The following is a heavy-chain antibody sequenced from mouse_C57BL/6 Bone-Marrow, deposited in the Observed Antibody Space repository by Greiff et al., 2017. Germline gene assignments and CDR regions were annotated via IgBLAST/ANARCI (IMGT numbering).Heavy chain of an antibody. D-gene: IGHD1-1*01. J-gene: IGHJ4*01. Sequence: EVQRVESGGDLVKPGGSLKLSCAASGFTFSSYGMSWVRQTPDKRLEWVATISSGGSYTNYQDSVTGRFTISRDHAKNTLYREMSSLKSEDTAMYYSARQSYFYAMDYWGQGTSVTVSS. CDR2: ISSGGSYT. CDR3: ARQSYFYAMDY. CDR1: GFTFSSYG. V-gene: IGHV5-6*01.